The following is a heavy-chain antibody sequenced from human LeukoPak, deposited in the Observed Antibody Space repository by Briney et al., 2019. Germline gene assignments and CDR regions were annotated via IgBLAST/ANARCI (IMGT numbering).Heavy chain of an antibody. J-gene: IGHJ4*02. CDR1: GFTFSSYA. Sequence: PGGSLRLSCAASGFTFSSYAMSWVRQAPGKGLEWVSAISGSGGSTYYADSVKGRFTISRDNSKNALYLQMNSLRAEDTAVYYCAKDKLPQSGFDHWGQGTLVTVSS. V-gene: IGHV3-23*01. CDR2: ISGSGGST. CDR3: AKDKLPQSGFDH. D-gene: IGHD4-23*01.